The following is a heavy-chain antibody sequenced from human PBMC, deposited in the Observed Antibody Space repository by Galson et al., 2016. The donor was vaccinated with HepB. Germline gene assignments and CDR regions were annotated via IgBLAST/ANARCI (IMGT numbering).Heavy chain of an antibody. Sequence: SLRLSCAASGFTLSNYGIHWVRQAPGKGLEWVAAISYDGNNEFYVDSVKGRFTISRDNSKSTLYLQMNSLRHEDTGVYFCAREMLSCSGGSCSAGHLCNWFDPWGQGALVTVSS. CDR2: ISYDGNNE. CDR3: AREMLSCSGGSCSAGHLCNWFDP. J-gene: IGHJ5*01. D-gene: IGHD2-15*01. V-gene: IGHV3-30*03. CDR1: GFTLSNYG.